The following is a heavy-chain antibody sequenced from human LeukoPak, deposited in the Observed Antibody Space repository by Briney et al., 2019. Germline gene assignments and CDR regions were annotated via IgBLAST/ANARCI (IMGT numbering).Heavy chain of an antibody. Sequence: SQTLSLTCAISGDSVSSNSAAWNWIRQSPSRGLEWLGRTYYRSKWYNDYAVSVKSRITINPDTSKNQFFLQLNSVTPEDTAVYYCAREDRRDGYNLSIGYWGQGTLVTVSS. CDR1: GDSVSSNSAA. V-gene: IGHV6-1*01. D-gene: IGHD5-24*01. CDR3: AREDRRDGYNLSIGY. CDR2: TYYRSKWYN. J-gene: IGHJ4*02.